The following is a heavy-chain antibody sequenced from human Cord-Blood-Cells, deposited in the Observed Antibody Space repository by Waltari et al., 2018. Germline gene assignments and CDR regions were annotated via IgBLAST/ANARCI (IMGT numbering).Heavy chain of an antibody. J-gene: IGHJ4*02. Sequence: QVQLVQSGAEVKKPGSSVKVSCKASGVTFSRYAISWVRQAPGQGLEWMGGIIAVFGTANYAQKFQGRVTITAEESTSTAYMELSSLRSEDTAVYYCARGDWGIFDYWGQGTLVTVSS. CDR3: ARGDWGIFDY. CDR1: GVTFSRYA. V-gene: IGHV1-69*01. D-gene: IGHD7-27*01. CDR2: IIAVFGTA.